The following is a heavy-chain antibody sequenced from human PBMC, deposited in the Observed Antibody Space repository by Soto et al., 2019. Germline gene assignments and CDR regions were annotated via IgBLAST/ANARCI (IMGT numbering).Heavy chain of an antibody. Sequence: ASVKGSCTASGYTFTSYAIDWVRQDNGQGLEWMGWMNPNSGNSGSAQKFQGRVTMTRNTYINTAYMELSSLRSEDTAVYYCARGQDYHDSSGYNDYWGQGTPVTVSS. D-gene: IGHD3-22*01. CDR2: MNPNSGNS. CDR1: GYTFTSYA. J-gene: IGHJ4*02. V-gene: IGHV1-8*01. CDR3: ARGQDYHDSSGYNDY.